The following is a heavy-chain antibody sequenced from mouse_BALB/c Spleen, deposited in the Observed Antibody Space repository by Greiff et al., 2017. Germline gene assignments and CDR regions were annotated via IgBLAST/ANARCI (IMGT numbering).Heavy chain of an antibody. CDR1: GYTFTEYT. CDR2: INPNNGGT. CDR3: ANYGSSYYAMDY. V-gene: IGHV1-18*01. Sequence: EVKLMESGPELVKPGASVKISCKTSGYTFTEYTMHWVKQSHGKSLEWIGGINPNNGGTSYNQKFKGKATLTVDKSSSTAYMELRSLTSEDSAVYYCANYGSSYYAMDYWGQGTSVTVSS. D-gene: IGHD1-1*01. J-gene: IGHJ4*01.